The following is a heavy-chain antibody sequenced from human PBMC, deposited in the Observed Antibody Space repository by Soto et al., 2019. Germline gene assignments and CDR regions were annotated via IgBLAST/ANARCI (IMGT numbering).Heavy chain of an antibody. J-gene: IGHJ4*02. CDR2: ISSYGADR. D-gene: IGHD6-19*01. CDR3: VKEGYMRSDWYGQFDY. V-gene: IGHV3-64D*06. CDR1: GFTFNSYA. Sequence: GGALRLSCSASGFTFNSYAMHWVRQAPGKGLEFVSAISSYGADRYYADSVKGRFAISRDNSKNTLYLQMSSLRAEDTALYYCVKEGYMRSDWYGQFDYWGQGALVTVSS.